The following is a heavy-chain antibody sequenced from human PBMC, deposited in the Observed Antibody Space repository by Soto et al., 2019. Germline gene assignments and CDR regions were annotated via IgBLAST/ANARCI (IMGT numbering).Heavy chain of an antibody. CDR2: ISAYNGNT. J-gene: IGHJ4*02. CDR3: AGDRGGAYYYDSSGYYQAFDY. D-gene: IGHD3-22*01. V-gene: IGHV1-18*04. CDR1: GYTFTSYG. Sequence: GASVKVSCKASGYTFTSYGISWVRQAPGQGLEWMGWISAYNGNTNYAQKLQGRVTMTTDTSTSTAYMELRSLRSDDTAVYYCAGDRGGAYYYDSSGYYQAFDYWGQGTLVTVSS.